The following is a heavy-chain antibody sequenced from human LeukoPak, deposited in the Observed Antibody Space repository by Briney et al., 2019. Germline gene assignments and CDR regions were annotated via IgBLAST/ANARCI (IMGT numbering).Heavy chain of an antibody. V-gene: IGHV1-2*02. CDR1: GYTFTGYY. CDR3: ARAGDYYDSSGYYYIAFDI. J-gene: IGHJ3*02. D-gene: IGHD3-22*01. CDR2: INPNSGGT. Sequence: GGSLRLSCAASGYTFTGYYMHWVRQAPGQGLEWMGWINPNSGGTNYAQKFQGRVTMTRDTSISTAYMELSRLRSDDTAVYYCARAGDYYDSSGYYYIAFDIWGQGTMVTVSS.